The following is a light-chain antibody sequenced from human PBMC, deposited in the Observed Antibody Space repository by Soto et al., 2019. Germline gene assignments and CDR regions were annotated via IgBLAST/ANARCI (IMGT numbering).Light chain of an antibody. CDR3: QQSYNTPRT. CDR2: GSF. V-gene: IGKV1-39*01. CDR1: QSISRY. Sequence: IQMTQCPSSLSASVVDRVSITCRTSQSISRYLNWYQHKLGTAPKLLIHGSFKLQSGVPSRFSGSGSGTDFTLTISSLHPEDFATYYCQQSYNTPRTFGLGTKVDIK. J-gene: IGKJ1*01.